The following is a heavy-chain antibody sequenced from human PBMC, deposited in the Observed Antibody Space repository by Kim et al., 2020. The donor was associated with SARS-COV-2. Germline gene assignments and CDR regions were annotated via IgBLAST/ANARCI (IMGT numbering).Heavy chain of an antibody. CDR3: ARTGSNTRCYSSNFDY. Sequence: GGSLRLSCAASGFTFSSYDMNWVRQAPGKGLEWVSSISSGSSTRYYSDSVKGRFTISRDNAKNTLYLQMNSLRDEDTAVYYCARTGSNTRCYSSNFDYWGQGTLVTVSS. D-gene: IGHD2-2*02. CDR1: GFTFSSYD. J-gene: IGHJ4*02. CDR2: ISSGSSTR. V-gene: IGHV3-48*02.